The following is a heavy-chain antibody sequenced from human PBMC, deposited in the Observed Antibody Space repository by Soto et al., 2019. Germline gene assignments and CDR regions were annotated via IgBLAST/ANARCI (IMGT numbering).Heavy chain of an antibody. J-gene: IGHJ4*02. D-gene: IGHD1-1*01. CDR1: GFSLSTSKEG. V-gene: IGHV2-5*02. CDR2: IYWDDDK. Sequence: SGPTLVNPTQTLTLTCTFSGFSLSTSKEGVAWVRQRPGKALEWLTVIYWDDDKRHSPSLRSRLTISKDISKNQVLLTMTNVDPVDTATYYCTHTSMTTYRVIDYWGQGTLVTVSS. CDR3: THTSMTTYRVIDY.